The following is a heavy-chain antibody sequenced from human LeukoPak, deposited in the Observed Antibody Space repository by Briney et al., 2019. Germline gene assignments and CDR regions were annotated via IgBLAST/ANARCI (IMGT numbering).Heavy chain of an antibody. D-gene: IGHD2-15*01. CDR2: IYYSGST. Sequence: SETLSLTCTVSGGSISSYYWSWIRQPPGKGLEWIGYIYYSGSTNYNPSLKSRVTISVDTSKNQFSLKLSPVTAADTAVYYCARHRSQPAEYCSGGSCYSGAFDYWGQGTLVTVSS. CDR3: ARHRSQPAEYCSGGSCYSGAFDY. V-gene: IGHV4-59*08. CDR1: GGSISSYY. J-gene: IGHJ4*02.